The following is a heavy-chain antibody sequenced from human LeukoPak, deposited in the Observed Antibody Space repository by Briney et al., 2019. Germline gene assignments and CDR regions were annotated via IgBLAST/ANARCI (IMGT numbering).Heavy chain of an antibody. CDR2: LSGSGSTI. V-gene: IGHV3-48*01. J-gene: IGHJ4*02. D-gene: IGHD3-22*01. CDR3: ARDVTYYYDSSTYSLDY. CDR1: GFTFSSYS. Sequence: GGSLRLSCAASGFTFSSYSMSWVRQAPGKGPEWISYLSGSGSTIYYADSVKGRFTISRDNANNSLYLQMNGLRADDTAIYYCARDVTYYYDSSTYSLDYWGQGTLVTVSS.